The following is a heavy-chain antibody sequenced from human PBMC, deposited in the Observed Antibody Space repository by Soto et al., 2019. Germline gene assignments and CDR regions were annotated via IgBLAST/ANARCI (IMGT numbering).Heavy chain of an antibody. D-gene: IGHD3-3*01. Sequence: PSETLSLTCAVSGGAISSSSYYWGWIRQPPGKGLEWIGSIYYSVSTYYNPSLKSRVTISVDTSKNQFSLKLSSVTAADTAVYYCARHIFFGVLNLSGNWFDPRGQGTLVTVS. V-gene: IGHV4-39*01. CDR1: GGAISSSSYY. CDR3: ARHIFFGVLNLSGNWFDP. CDR2: IYYSVST. J-gene: IGHJ5*02.